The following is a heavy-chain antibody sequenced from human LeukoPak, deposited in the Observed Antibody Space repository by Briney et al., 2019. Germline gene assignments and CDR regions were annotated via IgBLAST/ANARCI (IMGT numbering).Heavy chain of an antibody. CDR2: IIPIFGTA. CDR3: SRLAPRGYCSSTRRYTSRFVR. Sequence: SVKVSCKASGCTFTSYAISWVRQAPGQGLEWMGGIIPIFGTANYAQKLQGRVTITADASTSTAYIELSSLRSEDTAVYYCSRLAPRGYCSSTRRYTSRFVRWGQGTLVTVSS. CDR1: GCTFTSYA. J-gene: IGHJ5*02. V-gene: IGHV1-69*13. D-gene: IGHD2-2*01.